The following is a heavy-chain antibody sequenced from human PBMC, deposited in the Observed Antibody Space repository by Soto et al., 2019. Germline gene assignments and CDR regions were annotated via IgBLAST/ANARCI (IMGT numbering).Heavy chain of an antibody. D-gene: IGHD6-13*01. CDR3: ARATAAGTRGGMDV. V-gene: IGHV1-2*04. CDR2: INPNSGGT. J-gene: IGHJ6*02. Sequence: QVQLVQSGAEVKKPGASVKVSCKASGYTFTGYYMHWVRQAPGQGLEWMGWINPNSGGTNYAQKFQGWVTMIRDTSISTAYMELSRLRSDDTAVYYCARATAAGTRGGMDVWGQGTTVTVSS. CDR1: GYTFTGYY.